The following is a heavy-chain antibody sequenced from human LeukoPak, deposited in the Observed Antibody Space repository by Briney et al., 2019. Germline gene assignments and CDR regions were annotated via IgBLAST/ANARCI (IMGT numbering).Heavy chain of an antibody. CDR2: IYYSGST. Sequence: SETLSLTCTVSGGSISSSSYYWGCILQPPGKGLEWIGSIYYSGSTYYNPSLKSRVTISVDTSKNQFSLKLSSATAADTAVYYCARTFEYSSSSDAFDIWGQGTMVTVSS. CDR3: ARTFEYSSSSDAFDI. J-gene: IGHJ3*02. V-gene: IGHV4-39*07. CDR1: GGSISSSSYY. D-gene: IGHD6-6*01.